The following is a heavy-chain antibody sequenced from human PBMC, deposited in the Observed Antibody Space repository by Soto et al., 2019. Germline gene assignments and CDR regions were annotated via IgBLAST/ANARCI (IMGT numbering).Heavy chain of an antibody. CDR3: AREPVAGIWFDP. J-gene: IGHJ5*02. Sequence: ASVKVSCKASGYTFTNSGFSWVRQAPGQGLGWVGWIRVNNGDTHYAQKLQGRVTMTTDTSTSTAYMELRSLRSDDTAVYYCAREPVAGIWFDPWGQGTLVTSPQ. V-gene: IGHV1-18*01. CDR1: GYTFTNSG. D-gene: IGHD6-19*01. CDR2: IRVNNGDT.